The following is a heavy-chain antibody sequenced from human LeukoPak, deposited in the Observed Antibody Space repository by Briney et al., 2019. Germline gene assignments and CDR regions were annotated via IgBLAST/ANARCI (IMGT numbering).Heavy chain of an antibody. J-gene: IGHJ6*02. D-gene: IGHD3-22*01. CDR1: GFTFSSYE. Sequence: GGSLRLSCAASGFTFSSYEMNWVRQAPGKGLEWGSYISNSGSTIYYADSVKGRFTISRDNAKNSLYLQMNSLRAEDTAVYYCARDYYDSSGYPYYYYYYGMDVWGQGTTVTVSS. CDR2: ISNSGSTI. CDR3: ARDYYDSSGYPYYYYYYGMDV. V-gene: IGHV3-48*03.